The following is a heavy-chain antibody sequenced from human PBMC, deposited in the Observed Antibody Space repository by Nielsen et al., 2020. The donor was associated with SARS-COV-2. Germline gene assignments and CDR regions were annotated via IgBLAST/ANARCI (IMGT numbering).Heavy chain of an antibody. CDR2: IYYSGSP. D-gene: IGHD3-10*01. Sequence: SETLSLTCTVSGGSISSYYWSWIRQPPGKGLEWIGYIYYSGSPNYNPSLKSRVPISVDTSKNQFSLKLGSVNAADTAMYYCASWKSHYGSGRLLDVWGQGNTVTVSS. V-gene: IGHV4-59*08. CDR1: GGSISSYY. J-gene: IGHJ6*01. CDR3: ASWKSHYGSGRLLDV.